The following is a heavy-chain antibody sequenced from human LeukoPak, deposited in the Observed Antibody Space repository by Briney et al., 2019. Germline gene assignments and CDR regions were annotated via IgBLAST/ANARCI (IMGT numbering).Heavy chain of an antibody. D-gene: IGHD3-22*01. Sequence: SETLSLTCAVYGGSFSGYYWGWIRQPPGKGLEWIGSIYYSGSTYYNPSLKSRVTISVDTSKNQFSLKLSSVTAADTAVYYCARGRKFGSSGYYPYYYYYMDVWGKGTTVTVSS. V-gene: IGHV4-34*01. J-gene: IGHJ6*03. CDR3: ARGRKFGSSGYYPYYYYYMDV. CDR2: IYYSGST. CDR1: GGSFSGYY.